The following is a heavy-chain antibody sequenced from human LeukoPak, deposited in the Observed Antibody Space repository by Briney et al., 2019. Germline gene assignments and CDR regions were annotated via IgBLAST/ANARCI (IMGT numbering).Heavy chain of an antibody. CDR1: GFTLSNYW. J-gene: IGHJ4*02. CDR3: VRSLDY. Sequence: GGSLRLSCAASGFTLSNYWMSWVRQAPGKGLEWVSVIAGSDGFTQYADSVKGRFTISRDNSKNTVYLQMNRLRVEDTALYYCVRSLDYWGQGTLVTVSS. CDR2: IAGSDGFT. V-gene: IGHV3-23*01.